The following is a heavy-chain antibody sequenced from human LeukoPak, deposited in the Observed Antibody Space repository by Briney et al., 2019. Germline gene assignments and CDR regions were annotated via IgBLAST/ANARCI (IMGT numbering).Heavy chain of an antibody. CDR2: IYHTGST. D-gene: IGHD3-22*01. V-gene: IGHV4-30-2*01. CDR3: AREWCYYYYDSSGYYYEAHAFDI. Sequence: SLKLSLTCAVSAVSISTSGYVCSWIRQPPGKGLGMIGYIYHTGSTYYYQSLKTLVTITVARSKNQFSLKLSSVTAADTAVYYCAREWCYYYYDSSGYYYEAHAFDIWGQGTMVTVSS. CDR1: AVSISTSGYV. J-gene: IGHJ3*02.